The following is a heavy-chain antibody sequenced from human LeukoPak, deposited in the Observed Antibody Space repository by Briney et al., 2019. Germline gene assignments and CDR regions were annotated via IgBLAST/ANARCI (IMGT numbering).Heavy chain of an antibody. D-gene: IGHD1-1*01. V-gene: IGHV3-23*01. CDR3: AKGQELDDGVFDS. J-gene: IGHJ4*02. CDR2: IRGTGDST. CDR1: GFXFTSIA. Sequence: GGSLRLSCAASGFXFTSIAITWVRQAPGKGLEWVSTIRGTGDSTHYADSVKGRFIISRDKSKNMLYLQMNGLRAEDTAIYYCAKGQELDDGVFDSWGQGILVTVSS.